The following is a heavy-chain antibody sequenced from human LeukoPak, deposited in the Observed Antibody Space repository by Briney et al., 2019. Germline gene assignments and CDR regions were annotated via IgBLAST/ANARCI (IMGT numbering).Heavy chain of an antibody. J-gene: IGHJ5*02. CDR2: IYYSGST. Sequence: SETLSLTCTVSGGSISSYYWSWIRQPPGKGLEWIGYIYYSGSTSYNPSLKSRVTISVDTSKNQFSLKLSSVTAADTAVYYCARDRSGWYSGTRGWFDPWGQGTLVTVSS. CDR3: ARDRSGWYSGTRGWFDP. D-gene: IGHD6-19*01. V-gene: IGHV4-59*01. CDR1: GGSISSYY.